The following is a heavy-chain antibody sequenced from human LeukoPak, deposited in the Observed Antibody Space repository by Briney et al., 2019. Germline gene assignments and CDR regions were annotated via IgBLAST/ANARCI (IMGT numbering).Heavy chain of an antibody. CDR2: IIPIVGTT. CDR3: ARTASGSYYGIQVFGY. Sequence: ASVTVSFKASGGTFTIYAFSWVRQAPGQGLEWMGGIIPIVGTTNYAQMFQGRVTITADGSTSTAYMELSSLRSEDTAVYYCARTASGSYYGIQVFGYWGQGTLVTVSS. D-gene: IGHD1-26*01. V-gene: IGHV1-69*13. J-gene: IGHJ4*02. CDR1: GGTFTIYA.